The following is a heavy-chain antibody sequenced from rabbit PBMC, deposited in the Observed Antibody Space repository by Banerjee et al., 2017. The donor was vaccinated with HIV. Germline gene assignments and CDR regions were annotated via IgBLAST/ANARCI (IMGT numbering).Heavy chain of an antibody. V-gene: IGHV1S45*01. Sequence: QEQLEESGGDLVKPEGSLKLSCTASGFSFSSSYWICWIRQAPGKGLEWIACIDAGSNGNTYYASWAKGRFTVSKTSSTTVTLQMTSLTAADTATYFCAREEYVGYGYANLWGQGTLVTVS. J-gene: IGHJ4*01. D-gene: IGHD6-1*01. CDR1: GFSFSSSYW. CDR3: AREEYVGYGYANL. CDR2: IDAGSNGNT.